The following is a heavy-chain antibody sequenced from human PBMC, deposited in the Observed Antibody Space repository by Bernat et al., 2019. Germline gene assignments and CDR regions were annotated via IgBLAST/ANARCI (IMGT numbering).Heavy chain of an antibody. Sequence: QVQLVQSGAEVKKPGASVKVSCKASGYTFTSYGISWVRQAPGQGLEWMGIINPSGGSTSYAQKFQGRVTMTRDTSTSTVYMELSSLRSEDTAVYYCARDRGYCSSTSCPAFVVVVAATFGMDVWGQGTTVTVSS. V-gene: IGHV1-46*01. CDR3: ARDRGYCSSTSCPAFVVVVAATFGMDV. J-gene: IGHJ6*02. CDR1: GYTFTSYG. CDR2: INPSGGST. D-gene: IGHD2-2*01.